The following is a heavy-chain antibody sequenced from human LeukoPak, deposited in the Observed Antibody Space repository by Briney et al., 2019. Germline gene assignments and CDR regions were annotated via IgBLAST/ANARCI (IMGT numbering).Heavy chain of an antibody. CDR3: ARAQLTTDAFDI. CDR1: GFTFSSYA. D-gene: IGHD1-1*01. CDR2: ISYDGSNK. J-gene: IGHJ3*02. V-gene: IGHV3-30-3*01. Sequence: GGSLRHSCAASGFTFSSYAMHWVRQAPGKGLEWVAVISYDGSNKYYADSVKGRFTISRDNSKNTLYLQMNSLRAEDTAVYYCARAQLTTDAFDIWGQGTMVTVSS.